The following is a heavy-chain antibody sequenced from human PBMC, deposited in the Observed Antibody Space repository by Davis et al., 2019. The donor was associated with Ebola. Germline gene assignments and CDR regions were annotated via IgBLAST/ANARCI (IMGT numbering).Heavy chain of an antibody. Sequence: PSETLSLTCAVSGDSISSRNWWSWVRLAPGKGPEWVAATRGSGDNTFHADSVKGRFTISRDNSKNTLYLQVSRLTTEDTAVYYCAKDQTSAARLRGVSIDYWGQGTLVTVSS. D-gene: IGHD3-10*01. CDR2: TRGSGDNT. CDR1: GDSISSRN. J-gene: IGHJ4*02. V-gene: IGHV3-23*01. CDR3: AKDQTSAARLRGVSIDY.